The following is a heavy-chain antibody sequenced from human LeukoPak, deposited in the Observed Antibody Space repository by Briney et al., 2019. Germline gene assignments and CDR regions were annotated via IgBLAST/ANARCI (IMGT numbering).Heavy chain of an antibody. CDR1: SGSLSGHS. Sequence: KPSETLSLTCSVSSGSLSGHSWTWIRQPPGKGLEWIGYIYYSGSPSYSPSLKSRVTISADTSRSQFSLQLTSVTPADTAVYYCARCSLYDSSGYYWDYWGQGSLVTVSS. V-gene: IGHV4-59*11. D-gene: IGHD3-22*01. CDR3: ARCSLYDSSGYYWDY. J-gene: IGHJ4*02. CDR2: IYYSGSP.